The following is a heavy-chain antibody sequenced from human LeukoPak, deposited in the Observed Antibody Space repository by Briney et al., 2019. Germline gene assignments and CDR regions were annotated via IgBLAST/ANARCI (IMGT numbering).Heavy chain of an antibody. V-gene: IGHV1-18*03. CDR1: GYTFTSYG. CDR2: ISAYNGNT. J-gene: IGHJ3*02. Sequence: ASVKVSCKASGYTFTSYGISWVRQAPGQGLEWMGWISAYNGNTNYAQKLQGRVTMTTDTSTSTAYMELRSLRSDDMAVYYCARPGYSSGWSGTDAFDIWGQGTMVTVSS. CDR3: ARPGYSSGWSGTDAFDI. D-gene: IGHD6-19*01.